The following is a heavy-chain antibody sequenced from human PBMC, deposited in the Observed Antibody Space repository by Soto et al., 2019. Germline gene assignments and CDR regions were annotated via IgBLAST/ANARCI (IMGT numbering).Heavy chain of an antibody. V-gene: IGHV1-69*19. CDR3: AREVQVHTPAFVY. CDR1: TYA. CDR2: ISPMFGAA. J-gene: IGHJ4*02. D-gene: IGHD3-10*01. Sequence: TYAMNWVRQAPGQGPEWMGDISPMFGAANYAPKFQGRVTITADESTGTSYMQLSSLTSEDTALYFCAREVQVHTPAFVYWGQGTLVTVSS.